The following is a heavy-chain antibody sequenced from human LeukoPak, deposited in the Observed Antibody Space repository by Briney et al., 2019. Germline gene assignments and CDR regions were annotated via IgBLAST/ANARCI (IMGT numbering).Heavy chain of an antibody. CDR3: ARAGGIRTAALDLDY. D-gene: IGHD6-25*01. J-gene: IGHJ4*02. CDR1: GGSISDYS. CDR2: LYFNGSA. Sequence: SETLSLTCTVSGGSISDYSWSWIRQPPGKGLEWIGNLYFNGSANHNPSLKSRVTISSDTSKNQFSLKLTSVTAADTAVYYCARAGGIRTAALDLDYWGQGTLVTVSS. V-gene: IGHV4-59*01.